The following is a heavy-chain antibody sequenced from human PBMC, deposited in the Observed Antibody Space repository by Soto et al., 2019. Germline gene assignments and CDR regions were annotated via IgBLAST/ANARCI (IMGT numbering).Heavy chain of an antibody. Sequence: GASVKVSCKASGYTFTSYGISWVRQAPGQGLEWMGWINPNNGNTNYAQKFQGRVTMTRDTSISTAYMELSRLRSDDTAVYYCAREGWDYYGMDVWGQGTTVTVSS. V-gene: IGHV1-2*02. CDR1: GYTFTSYG. CDR2: INPNNGNT. CDR3: AREGWDYYGMDV. D-gene: IGHD1-26*01. J-gene: IGHJ6*02.